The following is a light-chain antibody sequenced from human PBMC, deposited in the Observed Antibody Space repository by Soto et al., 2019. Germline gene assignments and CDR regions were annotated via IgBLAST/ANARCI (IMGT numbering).Light chain of an antibody. V-gene: IGLV2-18*02. CDR2: EVS. CDR3: CSYTSSTTWV. CDR1: RSDVGSYNR. Sequence: QSALTQPPSVSGSPGQSVTISCTGTRSDVGSYNRVSWYQQPPGTAPKLMIYEVSNRPSGVPDRFSGSKSGNTASLTISGLQAEDEADYYCCSYTSSTTWVFGGGTKVTVL. J-gene: IGLJ3*02.